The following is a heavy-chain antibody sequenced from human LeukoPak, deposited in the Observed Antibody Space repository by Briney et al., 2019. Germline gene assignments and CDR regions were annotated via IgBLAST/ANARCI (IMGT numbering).Heavy chain of an antibody. Sequence: ASVKVSCKASGYTFTSYDINWVRQATGQGLGWMGWMNPNSGNTGYAQKFQGRVTMTRNTSISTAYMELSSLRSEDTAVYYCASASLDIVATSLGYWGQGTLVTVSS. J-gene: IGHJ4*02. D-gene: IGHD5-12*01. CDR3: ASASLDIVATSLGY. CDR2: MNPNSGNT. V-gene: IGHV1-8*01. CDR1: GYTFTSYD.